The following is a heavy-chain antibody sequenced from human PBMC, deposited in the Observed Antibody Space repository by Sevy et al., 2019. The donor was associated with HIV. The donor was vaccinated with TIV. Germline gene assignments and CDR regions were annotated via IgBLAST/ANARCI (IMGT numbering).Heavy chain of an antibody. V-gene: IGHV3-48*02. Sequence: GGSLRLSCAASRFTFSHHNMNWVRQAPGKGLEWISYISKSGSTTYFADSVRGRFTISRDNDKNSLFLEMHSLTDEDTAVYYCAREENRELGTIPLDSWGRGIQVTVSS. CDR3: AREENRELGTIPLDS. D-gene: IGHD7-27*01. CDR2: ISKSGSTT. CDR1: RFTFSHHN. J-gene: IGHJ4*02.